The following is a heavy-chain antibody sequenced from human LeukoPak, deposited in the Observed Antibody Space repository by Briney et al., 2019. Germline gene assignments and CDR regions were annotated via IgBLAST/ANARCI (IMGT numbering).Heavy chain of an antibody. D-gene: IGHD3-10*01. V-gene: IGHV3-11*04. J-gene: IGHJ3*02. CDR3: ARPARSGIYYPDAFEN. CDR2: ISSSGTAT. CDR1: GLTFDDYY. Sequence: GGSLRLSCTASGLTFDDYYITWIRQAPGKGLDWVAYISSSGTATYYADSVKGRFTISRGNAKNSLYLQMDSLKAEDTAMYYCARPARSGIYYPDAFENWGQGTMVTVSS.